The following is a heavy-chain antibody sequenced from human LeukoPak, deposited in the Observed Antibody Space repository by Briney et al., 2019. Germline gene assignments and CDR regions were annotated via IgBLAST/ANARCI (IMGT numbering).Heavy chain of an antibody. D-gene: IGHD3-10*01. CDR2: IKQDGSEK. Sequence: GGSLRLSCAASGFTFSNYWMSWVRQAPGKGLEWVANIKQDGSEKYYEDSVKGRFTISRDNAKNSLYLQMNSLRAEDTAVYYCARVLLWFGEFNFDYWGQGTLVTVSS. V-gene: IGHV3-7*03. CDR3: ARVLLWFGEFNFDY. J-gene: IGHJ4*02. CDR1: GFTFSNYW.